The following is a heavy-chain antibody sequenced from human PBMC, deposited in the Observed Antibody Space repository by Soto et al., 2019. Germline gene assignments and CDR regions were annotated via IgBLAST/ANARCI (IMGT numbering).Heavy chain of an antibody. CDR1: GYTFTSYG. Sequence: ASVKVSCKASGYTFTSYGISWVRQAPGQGLEWMGWISAYNGNTNYAQKLQGRVTMTTDTSTSTAYMELRSLRSDDTAVYYCARGSGGPQYSSGWIDAFDIWGQGTMVTVSS. V-gene: IGHV1-18*01. CDR3: ARGSGGPQYSSGWIDAFDI. D-gene: IGHD6-19*01. J-gene: IGHJ3*02. CDR2: ISAYNGNT.